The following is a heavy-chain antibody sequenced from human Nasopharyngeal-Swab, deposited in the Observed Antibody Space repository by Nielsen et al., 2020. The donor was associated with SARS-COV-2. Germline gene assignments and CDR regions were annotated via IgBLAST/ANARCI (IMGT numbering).Heavy chain of an antibody. CDR3: AKLPHYDSSGNPTGY. CDR2: ISWNSGSI. J-gene: IGHJ4*02. D-gene: IGHD3-22*01. Sequence: GGSLRLSCAASGFTFSSYWMSWVRQAPGKGLEWVSGISWNSGSIGYADSVKGRFTISRDNVKNSLYLQMNSLRAEDTALYYCAKLPHYDSSGNPTGYWGQGTLVTVSS. CDR1: GFTFSSYW. V-gene: IGHV3-9*01.